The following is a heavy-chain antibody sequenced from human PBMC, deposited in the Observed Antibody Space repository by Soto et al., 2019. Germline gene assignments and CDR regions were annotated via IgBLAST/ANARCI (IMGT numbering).Heavy chain of an antibody. V-gene: IGHV3-23*01. J-gene: IGHJ4*02. CDR2: ISGSGGSK. Sequence: GWSLRLSCAASGFTFSNYAMSWVRQAPGKGLEWVSSISGSGGSKYYADSVKGRFTISRDNSKNTLYLQMNSLRAEDTAVYYCAKNPLLPGATPSTFDYWGQGTLVTVSS. D-gene: IGHD2-2*01. CDR1: GFTFSNYA. CDR3: AKNPLLPGATPSTFDY.